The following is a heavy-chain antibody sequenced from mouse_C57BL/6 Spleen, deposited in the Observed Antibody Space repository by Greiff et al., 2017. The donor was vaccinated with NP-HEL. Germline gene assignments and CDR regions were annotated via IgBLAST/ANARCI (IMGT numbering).Heavy chain of an antibody. V-gene: IGHV1-4*01. CDR3: AKGGRLTAFDY. D-gene: IGHD1-2*01. Sequence: QVQLQQSGAELARPGASVKMSCKASGYTFTSYTMHWVKQRPGQGLEWIGYITPSSGYTKYNQKFKDKATLTADKSSSTAYMQLSSLTSEDSAVYYCAKGGRLTAFDYWGQGTTLTVSS. J-gene: IGHJ2*01. CDR2: ITPSSGYT. CDR1: GYTFTSYT.